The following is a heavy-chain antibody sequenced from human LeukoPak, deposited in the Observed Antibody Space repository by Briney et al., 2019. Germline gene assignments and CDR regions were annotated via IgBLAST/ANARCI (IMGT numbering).Heavy chain of an antibody. V-gene: IGHV4-4*09. CDR1: GGSISSYY. CDR2: IYTSGST. Sequence: PSETLSLTCTVSGGSISSYYWSWIRQPPGKGLEWIGYIYTSGSTNYNPSLKSRVTISVDTSKNQFSLKLGSVTAADTAVYYCARAGPPGRYYYMDVWGKGTTVTVSS. CDR3: ARAGPPGRYYYMDV. J-gene: IGHJ6*03.